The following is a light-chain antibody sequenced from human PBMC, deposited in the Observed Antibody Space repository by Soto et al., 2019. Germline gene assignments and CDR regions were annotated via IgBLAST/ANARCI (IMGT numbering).Light chain of an antibody. Sequence: DIQLTQSPSFLSAFVGDTVTITCRASQAMSTYLAWYQQKPGKVPKLLIRSASTLQSGVPPRFSGGGSGTEFTLTISTLQPDDSGIYYCQQLNGYQLAFGGGDQRGDQT. J-gene: IGKJ4*01. CDR3: QQLNGYQLA. V-gene: IGKV1-9*01. CDR2: SAS. CDR1: QAMSTY.